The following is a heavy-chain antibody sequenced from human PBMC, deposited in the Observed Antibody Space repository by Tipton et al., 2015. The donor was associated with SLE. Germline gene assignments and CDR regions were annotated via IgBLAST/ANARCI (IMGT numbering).Heavy chain of an antibody. J-gene: IGHJ3*02. CDR3: ARDSSKLSHAFDI. Sequence: LRLSCTVSGGPISSYYWSWIRQPAGKGLEWIGFIYYSGSTNYNPSLKSRVTISVDTSKNQFSPKLSSVTAADTAVYYCARDSSKLSHAFDIWGKGTMVTVSS. D-gene: IGHD3-16*02. CDR2: IYYSGST. CDR1: GGPISSYY. V-gene: IGHV4-59*01.